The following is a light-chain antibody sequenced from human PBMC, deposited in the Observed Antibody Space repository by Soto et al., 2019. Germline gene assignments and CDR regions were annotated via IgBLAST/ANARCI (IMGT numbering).Light chain of an antibody. CDR2: GAS. V-gene: IGKV3D-15*01. CDR1: QSVRTQ. J-gene: IGKJ5*01. Sequence: ETVMTQSPATLSVSPGERATLSCRASQSVRTQVAWYQQTPGQAPRLLIHGASSRATGIPARFSGSGSGTEFTLTISSLQSEDSAVYYCQQYNTWPAEITFGPGTRLEIK. CDR3: QQYNTWPAEIT.